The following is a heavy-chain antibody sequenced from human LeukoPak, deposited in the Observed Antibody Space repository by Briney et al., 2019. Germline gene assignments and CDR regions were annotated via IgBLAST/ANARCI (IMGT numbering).Heavy chain of an antibody. J-gene: IGHJ4*02. Sequence: GESLKISCKGSGYSFTSYWIGWVRQMPGKGLEWMGIIYPGDSDTRYSPSFQGQVTISADKSISTAYLQWSSLQASDTVMYYCARRLCSSSCYMDYRGQGTLVTVSS. CDR2: IYPGDSDT. V-gene: IGHV5-51*01. CDR3: ARRLCSSSCYMDY. CDR1: GYSFTSYW. D-gene: IGHD2-2*02.